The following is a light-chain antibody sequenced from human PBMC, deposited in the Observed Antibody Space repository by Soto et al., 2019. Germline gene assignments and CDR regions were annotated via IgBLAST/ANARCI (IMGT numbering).Light chain of an antibody. CDR3: QERSNWPLLS. J-gene: IGKJ4*01. Sequence: ETVLTQSPATLSLSPGERATLSCRASQSVGTSLAWYQQRSGQTPRLLIYDASNRATGIPARFSGSGSGTDFTLTISSLQPEDFAVYYCQERSNWPLLSFGGGTKVDI. CDR1: QSVGTS. V-gene: IGKV3-11*01. CDR2: DAS.